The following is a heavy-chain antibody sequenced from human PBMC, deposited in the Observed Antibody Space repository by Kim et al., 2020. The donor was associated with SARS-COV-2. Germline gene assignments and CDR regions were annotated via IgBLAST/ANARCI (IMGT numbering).Heavy chain of an antibody. CDR3: ARPLPGGKTSGSYGAWFDP. V-gene: IGHV4-39*01. CDR1: GGSISSSSYY. CDR2: IYYSGST. J-gene: IGHJ5*02. D-gene: IGHD3-10*01. Sequence: SETLSLTCTVSGGSISSSSYYWGWIRQPPGKGLEWIGSIYYSGSTYYNPSLKSRVTISVDTSKNQFSLKLSSVTAADTAVYYCARPLPGGKTSGSYGAWFDPWGQGTLVTVSS.